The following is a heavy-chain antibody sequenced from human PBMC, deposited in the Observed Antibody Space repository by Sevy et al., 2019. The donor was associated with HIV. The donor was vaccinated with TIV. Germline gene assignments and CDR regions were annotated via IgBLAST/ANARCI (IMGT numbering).Heavy chain of an antibody. D-gene: IGHD2-8*01. Sequence: GGSLRLSCAASGFTFSRYSMSWVRQPPGKGLGGVSILFFGCGGINYEDSVKGRFTISRDNSKSSVYLQMNNLRPEDTAVYYCAREGCTKPHDYWGQGTLVTVSS. V-gene: IGHV3-23*01. J-gene: IGHJ4*02. CDR3: AREGCTKPHDY. CDR2: LFFGCGGI. CDR1: GFTFSRYS.